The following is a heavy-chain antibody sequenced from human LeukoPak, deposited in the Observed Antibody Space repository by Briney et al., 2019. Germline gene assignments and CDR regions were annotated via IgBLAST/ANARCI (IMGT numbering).Heavy chain of an antibody. CDR1: GGSISSGGYY. Sequence: SETLSLTCTVSGGSISSGGYYWSWIRQHPGKGLEWIGYIYYSGSTYYNPSLKSRVTISVDTSKNQFSLKLSSVTAADTAVYYCARGDSYGSGTFYFDYWGQGTLVTVSS. CDR3: ARGDSYGSGTFYFDY. D-gene: IGHD5-18*01. J-gene: IGHJ4*02. V-gene: IGHV4-31*03. CDR2: IYYSGST.